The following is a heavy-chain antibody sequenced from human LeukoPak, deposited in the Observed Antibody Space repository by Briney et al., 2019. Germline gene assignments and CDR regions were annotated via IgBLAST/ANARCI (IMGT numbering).Heavy chain of an antibody. J-gene: IGHJ5*02. CDR3: ARQLEYDFWSGYSYNWFDP. CDR1: GYSFSNYW. CDR2: IFPADSDA. V-gene: IGHV5-51*01. D-gene: IGHD3-3*01. Sequence: GESLKISCMGSGYSFSNYWIGWVRQMPGKGLEWMGIIFPADSDARYSPSFQGQVTISVDKSISTAYLQWSSLKASDTAMYYCARQLEYDFWSGYSYNWFDPWGQGTLVTVSS.